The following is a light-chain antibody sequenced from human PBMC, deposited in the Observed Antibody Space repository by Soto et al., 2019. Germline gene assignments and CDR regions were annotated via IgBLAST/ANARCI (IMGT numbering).Light chain of an antibody. CDR1: QDISNY. V-gene: IGKV1-33*01. Sequence: DIQMTQSPSSLSASVGDRVTITCQASQDISNYLNWYQQKPGKAPKLLIYDASNLETGVPSRFSGSGSGTDFTLRISRVEAEDIGVYYCMQALQTLTFGGGTKVDIK. CDR2: DAS. J-gene: IGKJ4*01. CDR3: MQALQTLT.